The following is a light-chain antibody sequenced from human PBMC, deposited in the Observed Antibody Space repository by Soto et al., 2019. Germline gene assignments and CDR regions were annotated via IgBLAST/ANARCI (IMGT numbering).Light chain of an antibody. CDR3: QQYGSLVFT. V-gene: IGKV3-20*01. J-gene: IGKJ3*01. Sequence: ENVLTQSPGTLSLSPGETATLSCRASQSVSSSYLAWYQQKPAQAPRLLIYGATSRATGNPDRFSGSGSGTDFTLTISRLEPEYLAVYDCQQYGSLVFTFGHGSQGDIK. CDR2: GAT. CDR1: QSVSSSY.